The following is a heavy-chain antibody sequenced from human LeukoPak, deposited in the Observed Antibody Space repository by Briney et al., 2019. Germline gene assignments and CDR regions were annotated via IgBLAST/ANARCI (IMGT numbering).Heavy chain of an antibody. D-gene: IGHD2-15*01. CDR3: ARDRCSGGSCYGYYYGMDV. V-gene: IGHV3-30-3*01. J-gene: IGHJ6*02. Sequence: GGSLRLSCGASGFTLSSYAMHWVRQAPGKGLEWVALTSYDGSNKYYADSVKGRFTISRDNSKNTLYLQMNSLRAEDTAVYYCARDRCSGGSCYGYYYGMDVWGQGTTVTVSS. CDR2: TSYDGSNK. CDR1: GFTLSSYA.